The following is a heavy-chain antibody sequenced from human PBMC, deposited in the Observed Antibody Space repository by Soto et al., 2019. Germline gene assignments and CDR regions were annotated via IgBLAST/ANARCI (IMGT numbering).Heavy chain of an antibody. V-gene: IGHV1-8*01. J-gene: IGHJ4*02. CDR2: MNPNSGNT. Sequence: AASVKVSCKASGYTFTSYDINWVRQATGQGLEWMGWMNPNSGNTGYAQKFQGRVTMTRNTSISTAYMELSSLRSEDTAAYYCARVSVPSSSSADDWGQGTLVTVSS. CDR1: GYTFTSYD. CDR3: ARVSVPSSSSADD. D-gene: IGHD6-6*01.